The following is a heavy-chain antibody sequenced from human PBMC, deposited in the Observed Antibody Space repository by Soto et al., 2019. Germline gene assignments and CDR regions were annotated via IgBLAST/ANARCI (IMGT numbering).Heavy chain of an antibody. CDR1: GFTFSSYG. J-gene: IGHJ4*02. CDR3: AKDHTNYYDSSGSWLFDY. Sequence: HPGGSLRLSCAASGFTFSSYGMHWVRQAPGKGLEWVAVISYDGSNKYYADSVKGRFTISRDNSKNTLYLQMNSLRAEDTAVYYCAKDHTNYYDSSGSWLFDYWGQGTLVTVSS. D-gene: IGHD3-22*01. V-gene: IGHV3-30*18. CDR2: ISYDGSNK.